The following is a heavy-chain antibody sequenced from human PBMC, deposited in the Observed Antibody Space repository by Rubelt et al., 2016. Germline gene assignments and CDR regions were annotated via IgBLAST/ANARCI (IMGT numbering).Heavy chain of an antibody. Sequence: EVLLVESGGGLVQPGGSLRLSCAASGFTFSSYAMSWVRQAPGKGLEYVSAISSNGASAFYADSVKGRFTISRDNSKNTLYLQMNSLRAEDTAVYYCAKDHSSSWYEKNFDYWGQGTLVTVSS. D-gene: IGHD6-13*01. CDR1: GFTFSSYA. V-gene: IGHV3-23*04. J-gene: IGHJ4*02. CDR2: ISSNGASA. CDR3: AKDHSSSWYEKNFDY.